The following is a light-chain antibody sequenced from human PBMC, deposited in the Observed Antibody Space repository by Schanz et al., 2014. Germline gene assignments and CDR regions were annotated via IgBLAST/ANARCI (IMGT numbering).Light chain of an antibody. J-gene: IGKJ1*01. CDR1: QSVLTN. V-gene: IGKV3-20*01. CDR3: QQYVTSRPWT. Sequence: TVMTQSPATLSVSPGERATLSCRASQSVLTNLAWYQQKPGQAPRLVISAASRRATGIPDRFSGSGSGTDFTLTISRLEPEDFAVYHCQQYVTSRPWTFGQGTKVEIK. CDR2: AAS.